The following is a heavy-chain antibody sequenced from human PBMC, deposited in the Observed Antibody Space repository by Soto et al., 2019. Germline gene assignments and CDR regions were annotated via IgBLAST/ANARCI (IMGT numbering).Heavy chain of an antibody. CDR2: IYHSGST. D-gene: IGHD1-26*01. V-gene: IGHV4-30-2*01. CDR1: GGSISSGGYS. J-gene: IGHJ4*02. Sequence: PSETLSLTCAVSGGSISSGGYSWSWIRQPPGKGLEWIGYIYHSGSTYYNPSLKSRVTISVDRSKNQFSLKLSSVTAADTAVYYWAREYSGSYYREYYFDYWGQGTLVTVSS. CDR3: AREYSGSYYREYYFDY.